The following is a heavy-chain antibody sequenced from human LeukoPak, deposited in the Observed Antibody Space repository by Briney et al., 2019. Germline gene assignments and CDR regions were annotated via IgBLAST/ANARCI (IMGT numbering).Heavy chain of an antibody. J-gene: IGHJ5*02. Sequence: PSETLSLTCAVYGGSFSGYYWSWIRQPPGKGLEWIGEINHSGSTNYNPSLKSRVTISVDTSKNQFSLKLSSVTAADTAVYYCARDFPGGWFDPWGQGTLVTVSS. CDR3: ARDFPGGWFDP. D-gene: IGHD3-3*01. CDR1: GGSFSGYY. CDR2: INHSGST. V-gene: IGHV4-34*01.